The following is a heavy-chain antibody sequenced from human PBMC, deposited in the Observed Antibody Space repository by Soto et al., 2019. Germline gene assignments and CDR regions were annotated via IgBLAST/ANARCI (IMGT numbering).Heavy chain of an antibody. J-gene: IGHJ4*02. D-gene: IGHD2-21*02. Sequence: PSETLSLTCSVSGDSISNSRFYWAWIRQPPGEGLEWIGSIYHTGSAYYNPSLKSRVTISVDTSKNQFSLKLSSVTAADTAVYYCASKVYCGGDCKNSDADPMDYWGQGTLVTVSS. CDR1: GDSISNSRFY. V-gene: IGHV4-39*01. CDR3: ASKVYCGGDCKNSDADPMDY. CDR2: IYHTGSA.